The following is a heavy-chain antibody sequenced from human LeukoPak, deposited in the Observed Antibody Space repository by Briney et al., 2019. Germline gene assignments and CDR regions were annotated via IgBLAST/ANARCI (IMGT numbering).Heavy chain of an antibody. Sequence: GGSLRLSCAASGFSLSAYWMTWVRQAPGKGLEWVANINRDGSQKNHVDSVKGRFTISRDNAENSLFLQMNSLRAEDTAVYYCARDQWLANDAFDIWGQGTMVTVSS. D-gene: IGHD6-19*01. CDR1: GFSLSAYW. CDR3: ARDQWLANDAFDI. V-gene: IGHV3-7*01. CDR2: INRDGSQK. J-gene: IGHJ3*02.